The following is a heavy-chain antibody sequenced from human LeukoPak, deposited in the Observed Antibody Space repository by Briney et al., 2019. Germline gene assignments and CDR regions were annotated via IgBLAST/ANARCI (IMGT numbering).Heavy chain of an antibody. CDR1: GFTFSSYA. D-gene: IGHD3-10*01. J-gene: IGHJ4*02. Sequence: GGSLRLSCAASGFTFSSYAMHWVRQAPGKGLEWVSHIGSSDTSIDYADSVKGRFTISRDNAKNSLFLQMNSLRAEDTAVYYCVRSTGFGELFPFDYWGQGTQVTVSS. V-gene: IGHV3-48*03. CDR2: IGSSDTSI. CDR3: VRSTGFGELFPFDY.